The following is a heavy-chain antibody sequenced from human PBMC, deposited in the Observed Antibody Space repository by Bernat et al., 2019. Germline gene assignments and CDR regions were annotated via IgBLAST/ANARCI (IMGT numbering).Heavy chain of an antibody. V-gene: IGHV3-7*03. CDR2: INNDGSAK. CDR1: GFSFSRDW. J-gene: IGHJ6*03. CDR3: ARGTSTSAPYMDV. Sequence: EVQLVQSGGGFVQAGGSLRLSCFASGFSFSRDWMTWARQTPDKGLECVANINNDGSAKYYVDSVRGRFSISRDNAKNSLYLQMNSLRAEDTAVYYCARGTSTSAPYMDVWGKGTTVTVSS.